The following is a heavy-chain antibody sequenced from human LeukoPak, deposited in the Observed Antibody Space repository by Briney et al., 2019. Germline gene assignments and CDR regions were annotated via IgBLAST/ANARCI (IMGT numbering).Heavy chain of an antibody. D-gene: IGHD3-16*01. CDR3: AKNWGSHDY. CDR2: IKQDGGEK. CDR1: GFMFSSNW. J-gene: IGHJ4*02. V-gene: IGHV3-7*01. Sequence: GGSLRLSCAASGFMFSSNWMSWVRQAPGKGLEWVANIKQDGGEKSYVDSVKGRFTISRDNARNSLYLQMNSLRAEDTAVYYCAKNWGSHDYWGQGTLVTVSS.